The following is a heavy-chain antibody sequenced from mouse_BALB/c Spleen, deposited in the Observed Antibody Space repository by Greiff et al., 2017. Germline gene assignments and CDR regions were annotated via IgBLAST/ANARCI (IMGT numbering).Heavy chain of an antibody. CDR1: GFTFSDYY. J-gene: IGHJ3*01. Sequence: DVMLVESGGGLVKPGGSLKLSCAASGFTFSDYYMYWVRQTPEKRLEWVATISDGGSYTYYPDSVKGRFTISRDNAKNNLYLQMSSLKSEDTAVYYCARDSLVTTGDFAYWGQGTLVTVSA. V-gene: IGHV5-4*02. D-gene: IGHD2-2*01. CDR2: ISDGGSYT. CDR3: ARDSLVTTGDFAY.